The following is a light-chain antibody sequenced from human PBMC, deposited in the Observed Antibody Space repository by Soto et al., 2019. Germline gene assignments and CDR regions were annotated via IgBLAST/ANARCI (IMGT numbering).Light chain of an antibody. CDR3: QQYNSYSRT. J-gene: IGKJ1*01. Sequence: DIQMTQSPSTLSASVGDRVTITCRASQSISSWLAWYQQKPGKAPKLLIYDASSLESGVPSRFSGSGSGTEFTLTISSLPPDDFATYYCQQYNSYSRTCGQGTKVEIK. CDR1: QSISSW. CDR2: DAS. V-gene: IGKV1-5*01.